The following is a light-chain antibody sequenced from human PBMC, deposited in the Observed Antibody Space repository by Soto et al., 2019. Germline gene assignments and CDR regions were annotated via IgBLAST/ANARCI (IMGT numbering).Light chain of an antibody. Sequence: DIHMAQSPSALSASVGDRVTITCRASQSIVGWLAWYQQKPGKAPKVLIYKTSTLESGVPSRFSGGGSGTEFTLSISSRQPDDFATYYCQPYKTSPWTFGQGTKVE. J-gene: IGKJ1*01. CDR3: QPYKTSPWT. CDR2: KTS. V-gene: IGKV1-5*03. CDR1: QSIVGW.